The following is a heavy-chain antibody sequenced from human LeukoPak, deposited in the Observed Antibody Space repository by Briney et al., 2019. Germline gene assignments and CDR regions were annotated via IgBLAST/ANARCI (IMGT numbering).Heavy chain of an antibody. CDR1: GFTFSSYE. CDR2: ISSSGSTI. CDR3: ARGSGSGLYY. J-gene: IGHJ4*02. Sequence: GGSLRLSCAASGFTFSSYEMNWVRKAPGKGLEWVSYISSSGSTIYYADSVKGRFTISRDNAKNSLYLQMNSLRAEDTAVYYCARGSGSGLYYWGQGTLVTVTS. D-gene: IGHD1-26*01. V-gene: IGHV3-48*03.